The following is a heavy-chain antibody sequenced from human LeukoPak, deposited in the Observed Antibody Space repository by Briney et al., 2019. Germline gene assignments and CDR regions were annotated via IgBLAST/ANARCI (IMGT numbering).Heavy chain of an antibody. V-gene: IGHV1-2*02. D-gene: IGHD1-1*01. J-gene: IGHJ5*01. CDR1: GYSFSDYY. Sequence: ASVKVSCKASGYSFSDYYMHWVRQAPGQGLEWMGWINPDSGGTHYAQKLQGRVTLTKDTSLSTAYMELSRLRSDDTAVYYCAKDISTHMEPPDWFDSWGQGTLVTVSS. CDR2: INPDSGGT. CDR3: AKDISTHMEPPDWFDS.